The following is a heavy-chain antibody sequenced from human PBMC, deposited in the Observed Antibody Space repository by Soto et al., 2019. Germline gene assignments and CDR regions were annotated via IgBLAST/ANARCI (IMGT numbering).Heavy chain of an antibody. V-gene: IGHV4-39*01. Sequence: QLQLQESGSGLVKPSETLSLTCIVSNGSISSRSSYWVWIRQTPGKGLEWIGSIYYIGNSYYNPYLKNRVTISIDTSKTQFPLKINSVTAADTAVYFWGGQDYVAKGYYFETWGDGALVAVS. J-gene: IGHJ4*01. CDR3: GGQDYVAKGYYFET. D-gene: IGHD4-17*01. CDR2: IYYIGNS. CDR1: NGSISSRSSY.